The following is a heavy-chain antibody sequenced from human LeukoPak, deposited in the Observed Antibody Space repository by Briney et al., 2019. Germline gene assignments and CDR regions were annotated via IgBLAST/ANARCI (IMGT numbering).Heavy chain of an antibody. V-gene: IGHV4-34*01. CDR1: GGSFSGYY. J-gene: IGHJ3*01. Sequence: SETLSLTCAVYGGSFSGYYWSWIRQPPGKGLEWIGEINHSGSTNYNPSLKSRVTISVDTSKNQFSLSLNSVTAADTAVYYCARHGPVVTATDAFDLWGQGTMVTVSS. CDR2: INHSGST. CDR3: ARHGPVVTATDAFDL. D-gene: IGHD2-21*02.